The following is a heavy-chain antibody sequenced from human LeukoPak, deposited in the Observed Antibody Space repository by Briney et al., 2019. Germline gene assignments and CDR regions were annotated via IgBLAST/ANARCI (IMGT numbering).Heavy chain of an antibody. CDR1: GFTFDDYA. D-gene: IGHD6-19*01. V-gene: IGHV3-9*01. CDR3: AKVLGAVAGTFDY. CDR2: ISWNSGSI. Sequence: GGSLRLSCAASGFTFDDYAMHWVRQAPGKGLEWVSGISWNSGSIGYADSVKGRFTISRDNAKNSLYLQMNSLRAEDTALYYCAKVLGAVAGTFDYWGQGTLVTVSS. J-gene: IGHJ4*02.